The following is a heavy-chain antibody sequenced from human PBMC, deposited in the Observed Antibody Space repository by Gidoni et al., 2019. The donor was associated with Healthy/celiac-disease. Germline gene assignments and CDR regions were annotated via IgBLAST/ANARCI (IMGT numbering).Heavy chain of an antibody. D-gene: IGHD3-16*01. CDR2: IEKDGSEK. Sequence: EVQLVVSGGGLVQPGGSLRLSCAASRFTFIRSWLSWVPPAPGKGLEGVENIEKDGSEKYYVNSVKGRCTIARDNTNNSLYLKMNRLGAEDTVVYYCARGGDGRGRTYYYYGMDVWGQGTTVTVSS. V-gene: IGHV3-7*04. J-gene: IGHJ6*02. CDR3: ARGGDGRGRTYYYYGMDV. CDR1: RFTFIRSW.